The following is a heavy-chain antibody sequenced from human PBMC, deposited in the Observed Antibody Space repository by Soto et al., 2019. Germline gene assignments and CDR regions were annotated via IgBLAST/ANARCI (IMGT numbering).Heavy chain of an antibody. CDR3: ARVAVTLVYGDNNWFDP. J-gene: IGHJ5*02. V-gene: IGHV3-33*01. CDR2: IWYDGSNK. Sequence: QVQLVESGGGVVQPGRSLRLSCAASGFTFSSYGMHWVRQAPDKGLVWVAVIWYDGSNKYYADSVKGRFTIYRDNSKHTLYLHMNSRRAEDTAVYYCARVAVTLVYGDNNWFDPWGQGTLVTVSS. D-gene: IGHD4-17*01. CDR1: GFTFSSYG.